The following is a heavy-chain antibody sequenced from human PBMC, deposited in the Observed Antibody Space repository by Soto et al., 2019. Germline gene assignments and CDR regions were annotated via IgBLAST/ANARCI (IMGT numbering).Heavy chain of an antibody. Sequence: QVQLVESGGDVVQPGRSLRLSCAASGFTFSSYAMHWVRQAPGKGLEWVAVISYDGSNKYYADSVKGRFTISRDNSKNTLYLQMNSLRAEDTAVYYCARDGYNEGHDYWGQGTLVTVSS. J-gene: IGHJ4*02. CDR2: ISYDGSNK. CDR3: ARDGYNEGHDY. CDR1: GFTFSSYA. V-gene: IGHV3-30-3*01. D-gene: IGHD5-12*01.